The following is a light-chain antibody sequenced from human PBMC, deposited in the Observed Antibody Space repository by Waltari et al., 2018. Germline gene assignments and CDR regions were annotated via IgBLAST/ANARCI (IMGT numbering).Light chain of an antibody. V-gene: IGKV1-5*03. CDR1: RSISGW. CDR3: HQYNSYSYT. Sequence: DIQMTQSPSTLSASVGDRVTITCRASRSISGWLAWYQQKPGKAPNLMIYKASSLESGVPSRFNGSGSGTEFTLTISRLQPDDFATYYCHQYNSYSYTFGQGTKLESK. CDR2: KAS. J-gene: IGKJ2*01.